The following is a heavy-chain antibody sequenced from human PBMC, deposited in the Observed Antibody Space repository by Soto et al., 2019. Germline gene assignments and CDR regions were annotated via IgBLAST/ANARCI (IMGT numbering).Heavy chain of an antibody. V-gene: IGHV3-74*01. J-gene: IGHJ4*02. CDR3: ARSIVAAAGPDY. CDR1: GFTFSSYW. Sequence: HPGGSLRLSCAASGFTFSSYWMHWVRQAPGNGLVWVSRINSDGSSTSYADSVKGRFTISRDNAKNTLYLQMNSLRAEDTAVYYCARSIVAAAGPDYWGQGTLVTV. D-gene: IGHD6-13*01. CDR2: INSDGSST.